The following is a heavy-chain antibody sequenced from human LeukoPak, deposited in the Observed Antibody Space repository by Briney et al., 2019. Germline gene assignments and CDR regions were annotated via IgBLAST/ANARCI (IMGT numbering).Heavy chain of an antibody. Sequence: ASVNVSCKTSGYTFANYDINWVRQATGQGLEWMGWMNPNSGNTGYAQKFRGRVTMTRDTSMSTAYMDLSSLTSEDTAVYYCARGGEGVSGWFDPWGQGTLVTVSS. D-gene: IGHD2-8*01. V-gene: IGHV1-8*01. CDR1: GYTFANYD. CDR2: MNPNSGNT. J-gene: IGHJ5*02. CDR3: ARGGEGVSGWFDP.